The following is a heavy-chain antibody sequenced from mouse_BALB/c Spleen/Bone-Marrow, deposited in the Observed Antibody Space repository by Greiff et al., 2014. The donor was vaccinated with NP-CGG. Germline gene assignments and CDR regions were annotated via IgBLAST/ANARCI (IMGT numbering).Heavy chain of an antibody. Sequence: VQLVESGAELVKPGASVKLSCKASGYTFTSYYMYWVKQRPGQGLEWIGGINPSNGGTNFNERFKSKATLTVDKSSSTAYMQLSSLTSEDSAVYYCTRYVYDPLYAMDYWGQGTSVTVSS. CDR2: INPSNGGT. J-gene: IGHJ4*01. D-gene: IGHD2-3*01. CDR3: TRYVYDPLYAMDY. CDR1: GYTFTSYY. V-gene: IGHV1S81*02.